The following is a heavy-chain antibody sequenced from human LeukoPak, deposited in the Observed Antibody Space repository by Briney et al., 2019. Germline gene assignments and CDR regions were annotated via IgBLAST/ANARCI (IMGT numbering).Heavy chain of an antibody. V-gene: IGHV4-31*03. CDR1: GGSISSGGYY. CDR3: ARVFPYYSGPYYFDY. CDR2: IYYSGST. J-gene: IGHJ4*02. Sequence: SETLSLTCTVSGGSISSGGYYWSWIRQHPGKGLEWIGYIYYSGSTYYNPSLKSRVTISVDTSKNQFSLKLSSVTAADTAVYYCARVFPYYSGPYYFDYWGQGTLVTVSS. D-gene: IGHD3-16*01.